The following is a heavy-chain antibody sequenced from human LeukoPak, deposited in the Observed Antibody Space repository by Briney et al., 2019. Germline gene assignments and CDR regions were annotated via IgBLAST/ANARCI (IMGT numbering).Heavy chain of an antibody. CDR1: GFTFSTYW. J-gene: IGHJ4*02. CDR2: IKQDGGEE. CDR3: AREWHATFDY. Sequence: GGSLRLSCAASGFTFSTYWMSWVRQAPRKGLEWVANIKQDGGEEYYVDSVKGRFTISRDNAKNSLYLQMNSLRAEDTAVYYCAREWHATFDYWGQGSLVTVSS. D-gene: IGHD1-26*01. V-gene: IGHV3-7*01.